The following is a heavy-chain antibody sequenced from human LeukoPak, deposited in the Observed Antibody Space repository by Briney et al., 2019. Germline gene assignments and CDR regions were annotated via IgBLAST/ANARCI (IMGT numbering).Heavy chain of an antibody. CDR3: ARAGGRVVTAIDAY. Sequence: GASVKVSCKTSGYTFARYGINWVRQAPGQGLEWMGWISAYNGNINYAQKFQGRVTMTTDTSTSTVYLELRSLRSDDTAIYYCARAGGRVVTAIDAYWGQGTLVTVSS. V-gene: IGHV1-18*01. D-gene: IGHD2-21*02. J-gene: IGHJ4*02. CDR1: GYTFARYG. CDR2: ISAYNGNI.